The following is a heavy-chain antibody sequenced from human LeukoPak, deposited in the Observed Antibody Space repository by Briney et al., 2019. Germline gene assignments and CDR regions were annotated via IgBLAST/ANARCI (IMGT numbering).Heavy chain of an antibody. D-gene: IGHD6-13*01. CDR2: IIPIFGTA. J-gene: IGHJ4*02. CDR1: GGTFSSYT. CDR3: ARAPGIAAAGPPKYYFDY. V-gene: IGHV1-69*13. Sequence: EASVKVSCKASGGTFSSYTISWVRQAPGLGLEWMGGIIPIFGTANSAQKFQGRVTITADESTSTAYMELSSLRSEDTAVYYCARAPGIAAAGPPKYYFDYWGQGTLVTVSS.